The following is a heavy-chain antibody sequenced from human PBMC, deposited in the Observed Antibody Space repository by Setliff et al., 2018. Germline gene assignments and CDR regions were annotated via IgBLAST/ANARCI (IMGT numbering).Heavy chain of an antibody. CDR1: GGSISSDY. CDR2: FYHSASS. CDR3: ARSHYYASGNSHYYYMDV. D-gene: IGHD3-10*01. V-gene: IGHV4-59*08. J-gene: IGHJ6*03. Sequence: PSETLSLTCNVSGGSISSDYWAWIRQPPGKALEWIGYFYHSASSNYNPSLKCRVTMSADTSKKQLYLSLTSVSVADTAMYYCARSHYYASGNSHYYYMDVWGKGTAVTVSS.